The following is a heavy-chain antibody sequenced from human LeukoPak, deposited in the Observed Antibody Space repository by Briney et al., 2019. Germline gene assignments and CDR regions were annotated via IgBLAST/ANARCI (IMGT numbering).Heavy chain of an antibody. CDR3: ARGKLSRSTY. J-gene: IGHJ4*02. CDR1: GGTFSGYY. CDR2: INHSGST. D-gene: IGHD4-11*01. Sequence: ESLSLTCAVYGGTFSGYYWSWIRQPPGKGLEWIGEINHSGSTNYNPSLKSRVTISVDTSKNQFSLKLSSVTAADTAVYYCARGKLSRSTYWGQGTLVTVSS. V-gene: IGHV4-34*01.